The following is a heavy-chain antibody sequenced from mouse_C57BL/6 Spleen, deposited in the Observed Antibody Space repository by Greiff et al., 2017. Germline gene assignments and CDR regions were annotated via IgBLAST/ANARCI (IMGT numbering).Heavy chain of an antibody. J-gene: IGHJ4*01. V-gene: IGHV5-9*01. CDR3: ARAYDYDEDYYYAMDY. CDR1: GFTFSSYT. Sequence: DVMLVESGGGLVKPGGSLKLSCAASGFTFSSYTMSWVRQTPEKRLEWVATISGGGGNTYYPDSVKGRFTISRGNAKNTLYLQMSSLRSEDTALYYCARAYDYDEDYYYAMDYWGQGTSVTVSS. D-gene: IGHD2-4*01. CDR2: ISGGGGNT.